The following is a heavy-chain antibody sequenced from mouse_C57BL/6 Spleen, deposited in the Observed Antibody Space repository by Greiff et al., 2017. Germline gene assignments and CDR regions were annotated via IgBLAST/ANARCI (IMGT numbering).Heavy chain of an antibody. CDR3: ARVYDGYSLYYYAMEY. CDR1: GYTFTSYG. V-gene: IGHV1-81*01. J-gene: IGHJ4*01. CDR2: IYPRSGNT. D-gene: IGHD2-3*01. Sequence: VQLVESGAELARPGASVKLSCKASGYTFTSYGISWVKQRTGQGLEWIGEIYPRSGNTYYNEKFKGKATLTADKSSSTAYMELHSLTSEDSAVYFCARVYDGYSLYYYAMEYWGQGTSVTVSS.